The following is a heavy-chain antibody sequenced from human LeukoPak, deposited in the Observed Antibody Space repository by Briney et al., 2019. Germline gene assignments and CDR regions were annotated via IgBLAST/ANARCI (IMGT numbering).Heavy chain of an antibody. CDR2: IYYSVST. CDR3: TRRNHGSGRRDY. Sequence: KPSETLSLTCTVSGGFISGSAYNWGWIRQPPGKGLEWIGSIYYSVSTHYSPSLKSRVTISDDTSKNQFSLKLTSVTAADTAVYYCTRRNHGSGRRDYWGQGILVTVSS. D-gene: IGHD3-10*01. CDR1: GGFISGSAYN. J-gene: IGHJ4*02. V-gene: IGHV4-39*01.